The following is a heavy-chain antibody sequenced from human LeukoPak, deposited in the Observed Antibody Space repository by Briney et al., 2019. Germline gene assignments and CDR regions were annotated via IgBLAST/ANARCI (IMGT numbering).Heavy chain of an antibody. J-gene: IGHJ4*02. Sequence: ASVKVSCKVSEYTLTELSVHWVRQAPGKGLEWMGGFDPEDSETIYAQKFQGRVTMTEDTSTDTAYMELSSLRSEDTAVYYCATTEDYENKIFDYWGQGTLVTVSS. V-gene: IGHV1-24*01. CDR3: ATTEDYENKIFDY. D-gene: IGHD3-22*01. CDR1: EYTLTELS. CDR2: FDPEDSET.